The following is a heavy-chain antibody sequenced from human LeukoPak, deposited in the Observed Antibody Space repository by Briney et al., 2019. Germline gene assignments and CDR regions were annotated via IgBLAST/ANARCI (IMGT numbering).Heavy chain of an antibody. V-gene: IGHV3-23*01. CDR1: GFTFSSYA. CDR3: AKDWRHIVVVSSPGYFDY. J-gene: IGHJ4*02. CDR2: IRGSGERT. Sequence: GGSLRLSCAASGFTFSSYAMSWVRQAPGKGLEWVSLIRGSGERTYHADSVKGRFTISRDNSKNILYLQMNSLRAEDTAVYYCAKDWRHIVVVSSPGYFDYWGQGTLVTVSS. D-gene: IGHD2-21*01.